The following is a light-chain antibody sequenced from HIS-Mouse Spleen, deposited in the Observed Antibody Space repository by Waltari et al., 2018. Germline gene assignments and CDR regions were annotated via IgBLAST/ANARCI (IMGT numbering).Light chain of an antibody. CDR3: QQYGSSPPWT. CDR2: AAS. CDR1: QGISSY. J-gene: IGKJ1*01. V-gene: IGKV1-9*01. Sequence: DIQLTQSPSFLSASVGDRVTITCRASQGISSYLAWYQQKPGKAPKLLIYAASTLQSGVPSRFSGSGSGTEFTLTISSLQPEDFAVYYCQQYGSSPPWTFGQGTKVEIK.